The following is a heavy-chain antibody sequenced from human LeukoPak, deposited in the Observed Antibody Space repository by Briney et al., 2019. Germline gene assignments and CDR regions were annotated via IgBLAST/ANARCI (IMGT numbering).Heavy chain of an antibody. CDR2: IHYTGST. CDR1: GGSINSYY. J-gene: IGHJ5*02. Sequence: PSETLSLTCTVSGGSINSYYWSWIRQPPGKGLECIGYIHYTGSTNYNPSLKSRVTISVDTSKSQFSLNLISVTAADTAVYYCARDSGTTGEVKFDPWGQGTLVTVSS. V-gene: IGHV4-59*12. CDR3: ARDSGTTGEVKFDP. D-gene: IGHD3-10*01.